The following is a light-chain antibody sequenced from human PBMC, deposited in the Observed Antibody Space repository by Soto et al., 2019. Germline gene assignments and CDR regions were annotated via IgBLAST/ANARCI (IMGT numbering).Light chain of an antibody. Sequence: DIQMTQSPSTLPASVGARVTITCRASQTISTWLAWYQQKPGKAPKLLIYKASSLKSGVPSRFSGSGSGTEFTLTISSLQPDDFATYYCQQYNSYSGLTFGGGTKVEIK. V-gene: IGKV1-5*03. CDR2: KAS. CDR1: QTISTW. J-gene: IGKJ4*01. CDR3: QQYNSYSGLT.